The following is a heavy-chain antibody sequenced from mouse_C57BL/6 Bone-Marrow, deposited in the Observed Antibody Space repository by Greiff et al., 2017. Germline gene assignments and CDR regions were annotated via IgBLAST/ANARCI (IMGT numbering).Heavy chain of an antibody. V-gene: IGHV3-6*01. Sequence: EVQLQEPGPGLVKPSPSLSLTCSVSGYSITSCYYWNWIRQFPGNKLEWMGYISYDGSNNYNPSLKNRISITRDTSKNQFFLKLNSVTTEDTATYYYASYYSNYVWFAYWGQGTLVTVSA. CDR3: ASYYSNYVWFAY. J-gene: IGHJ3*01. D-gene: IGHD2-5*01. CDR2: ISYDGSN. CDR1: GYSITSCYY.